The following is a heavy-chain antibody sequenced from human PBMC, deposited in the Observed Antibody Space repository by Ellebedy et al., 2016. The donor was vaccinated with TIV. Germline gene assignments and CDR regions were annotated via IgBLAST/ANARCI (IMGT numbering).Heavy chain of an antibody. J-gene: IGHJ1*01. Sequence: SETLSLXCGVYGGSLSGYYWSWIRQPPGKGLEWIGEINPSGSINYNPSLKSRVTMSVDTSKNQFILKLSSVTAADTAVYYCARQGDSSGYYPPALSDIEYFQHWGQGTLVTVSS. D-gene: IGHD3-22*01. V-gene: IGHV4-34*01. CDR3: ARQGDSSGYYPPALSDIEYFQH. CDR1: GGSLSGYY. CDR2: INPSGSI.